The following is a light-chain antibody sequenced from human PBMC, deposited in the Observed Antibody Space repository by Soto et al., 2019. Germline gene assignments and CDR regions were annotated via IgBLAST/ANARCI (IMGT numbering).Light chain of an antibody. CDR2: DAS. J-gene: IGKJ3*01. V-gene: IGKV3-11*01. CDR1: QSVSYY. CDR3: QHRFNWPVA. Sequence: EIELTQSPGTLSWSAGERATLTCRASQSVSYYLAWYQQKPGQAPRLLIYDASNRTTGVPSRFSGSGSGTDFTLTISSLEPDDFAVYYCQHRFNWPVAFGPGTKVDIK.